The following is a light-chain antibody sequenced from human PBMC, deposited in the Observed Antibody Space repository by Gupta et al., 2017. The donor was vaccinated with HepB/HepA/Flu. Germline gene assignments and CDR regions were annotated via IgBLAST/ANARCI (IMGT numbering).Light chain of an antibody. Sequence: QSMLPRPPSVSGAPAQRVTISCTGSSSNIGAGYDVHWYQQLPGTAPKLLIYGNSNRPSGVPDRFSGSKSGTSASLAITGLQAEDEADYYCQSYDSILSGSVVFGGGTKLTVL. J-gene: IGLJ2*01. CDR2: GNS. CDR3: QSYDSILSGSVV. CDR1: SSNIGAGYD. V-gene: IGLV1-40*01.